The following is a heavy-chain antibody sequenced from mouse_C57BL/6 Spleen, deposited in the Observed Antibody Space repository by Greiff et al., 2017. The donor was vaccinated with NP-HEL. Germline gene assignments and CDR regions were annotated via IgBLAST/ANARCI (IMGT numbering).Heavy chain of an antibody. CDR1: GFSLTSYG. V-gene: IGHV2-6-1*01. D-gene: IGHD1-1*01. Sequence: VKLKESGPGLVAPSQSLSITCTVSGFSLTSYGVHWVRQPPGKGLEWLVVIWSDGSTTYNSALKSRLSISKDNSKSQVFLKMNSLQTDDTAMYYCARQNYGSSLYAMDYWGQGTSVTVSS. CDR2: IWSDGST. CDR3: ARQNYGSSLYAMDY. J-gene: IGHJ4*01.